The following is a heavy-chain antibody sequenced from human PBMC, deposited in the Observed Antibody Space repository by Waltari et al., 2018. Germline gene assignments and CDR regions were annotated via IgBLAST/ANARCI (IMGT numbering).Heavy chain of an antibody. V-gene: IGHV3-21*02. CDR2: IASGSDYI. D-gene: IGHD3-22*01. CDR3: VKGGYIISDY. CDR1: GFTFNSVS. Sequence: EVQLVESGGGLVKPGGSLTLHCEASGFTFNSVSMTWVRQAPGKGLEWLSTIASGSDYIFYAVSVRGRFTISRDNARSTVNLRMNSLRTEDTAVYYCVKGGYIISDYWGQGIQVIVSS. J-gene: IGHJ4*02.